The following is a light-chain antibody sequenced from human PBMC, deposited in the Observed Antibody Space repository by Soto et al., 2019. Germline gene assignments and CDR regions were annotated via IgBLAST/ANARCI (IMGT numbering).Light chain of an antibody. CDR1: QDIGDY. J-gene: IGKJ3*01. V-gene: IGKV1-33*01. CDR2: TAS. CDR3: QQYDILPPFT. Sequence: DIQMTQSPSSLSASIGDRVTITCQASQDIGDYLNWYRQKPAKAPKLLIYTASKLEPAVPSRFRQSGSGTEFSLTITSLQPEDIATYYCQQYDILPPFTFGPGTKVDIK.